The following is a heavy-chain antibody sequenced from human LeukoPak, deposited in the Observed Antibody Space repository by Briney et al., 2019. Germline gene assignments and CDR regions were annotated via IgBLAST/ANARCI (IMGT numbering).Heavy chain of an antibody. CDR3: ARVRLLWFGELLQAFDY. V-gene: IGHV3-23*01. J-gene: IGHJ4*02. D-gene: IGHD3-10*01. CDR1: GFTFSSYA. CDR2: ISGSGGST. Sequence: GGSLRLSCAASGFTFSSYAMSWVRQAPGKGLEWVSAISGSGGSTYYADSVKGRFTISRDNAKNSLYLQMNSLRAEDTAVYYCARVRLLWFGELLQAFDYWGQGTLVTVSS.